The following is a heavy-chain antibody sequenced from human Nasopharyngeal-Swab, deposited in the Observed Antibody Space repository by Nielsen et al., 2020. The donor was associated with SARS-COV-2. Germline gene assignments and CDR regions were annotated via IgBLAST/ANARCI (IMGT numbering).Heavy chain of an antibody. CDR1: GFTFSSYW. CDR3: ARDFLLDRVPNWFDP. J-gene: IGHJ5*02. D-gene: IGHD2-2*03. CDR2: IKQDGSEK. Sequence: GGSLRLSCAASGFTFSSYWMSWVRQAPGKGLEWVANIKQDGSEKYYVDSVKGRFTISRDNAKNSLYLQMNSLRAEDTAVYYCARDFLLDRVPNWFDPWGQGTLVTVSS. V-gene: IGHV3-7*01.